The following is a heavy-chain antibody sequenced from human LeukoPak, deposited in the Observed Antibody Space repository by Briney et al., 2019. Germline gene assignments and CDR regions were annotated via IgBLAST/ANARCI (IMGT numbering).Heavy chain of an antibody. CDR1: GFTFSDYY. V-gene: IGHV3-11*01. CDR3: ARGGGIVVVPAARPNWFDP. Sequence: GGSLRLSCAASGFTFSDYYMSWIRQAPGKGLEWVSYISSSGSTIYYADSVKGRFTISRDNAKNSLYLQMNSLRAEDTAVYYCARGGGIVVVPAARPNWFDPWGQGTPVTVSS. J-gene: IGHJ5*02. D-gene: IGHD2-2*02. CDR2: ISSSGSTI.